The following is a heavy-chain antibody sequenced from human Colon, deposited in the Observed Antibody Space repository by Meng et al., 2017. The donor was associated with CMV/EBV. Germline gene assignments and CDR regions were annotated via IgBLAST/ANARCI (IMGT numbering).Heavy chain of an antibody. CDR2: MNPSSGNT. Sequence: SVYTFKGFDNTCVRHATGQGLAWMGWMNPSSGNTGSAQKFQGRITMTRNTSVGTAYMELSSLTSEDSAVYYCARVVKAGISGYAFDIWGQGTMVTVSS. CDR3: ARVVKAGISGYAFDI. D-gene: IGHD3-10*01. CDR1: VYTFKGFD. V-gene: IGHV1-8*01. J-gene: IGHJ3*02.